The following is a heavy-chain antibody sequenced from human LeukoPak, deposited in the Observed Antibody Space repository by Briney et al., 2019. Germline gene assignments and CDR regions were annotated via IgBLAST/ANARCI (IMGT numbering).Heavy chain of an antibody. CDR1: GGSISSGSYY. CDR2: IYTSGST. J-gene: IGHJ1*01. CDR3: ASWYYDILTGYYFGYFQH. V-gene: IGHV4-61*02. Sequence: SETLSLTCTVSGGSISSGSYYWSWLRQPAGKGLEWIGRIYTSGSTNYNPSLKSRVTISVDTSKNQFSLKLSSVTAADTAVYYCASWYYDILTGYYFGYFQHWGQGTLVTVSS. D-gene: IGHD3-9*01.